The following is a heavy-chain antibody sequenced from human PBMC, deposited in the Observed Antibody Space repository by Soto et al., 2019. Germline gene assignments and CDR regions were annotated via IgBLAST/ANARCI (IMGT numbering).Heavy chain of an antibody. Sequence: SETLSLTCTVSGGSISSSSYYWGWIRQPPGKGLEWIGSIYYSGSTYYNPSLKSRVTISVDTSKNQFSLKLSSVTAADTAVYYCARLYGSGSYYDYYGMDVWGQGTTVT. CDR3: ARLYGSGSYYDYYGMDV. D-gene: IGHD3-10*01. CDR1: GGSISSSSYY. CDR2: IYYSGST. V-gene: IGHV4-39*01. J-gene: IGHJ6*02.